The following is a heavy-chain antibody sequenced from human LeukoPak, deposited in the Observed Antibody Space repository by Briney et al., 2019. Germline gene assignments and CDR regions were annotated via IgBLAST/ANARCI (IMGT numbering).Heavy chain of an antibody. V-gene: IGHV4-38-2*02. CDR3: ARENNDSRGYGGYYMDV. D-gene: IGHD3-22*01. J-gene: IGHJ6*03. Sequence: SETLSLTCTVSGYSISSGYYWGWIRQPPGKGLEWIGSIYHSGSTYYNPSLKSRVTISVDTSKNQFSLKLSSVTAADTAVYYCARENNDSRGYGGYYMDVWGKGTTVTVSS. CDR1: GYSISSGYY. CDR2: IYHSGST.